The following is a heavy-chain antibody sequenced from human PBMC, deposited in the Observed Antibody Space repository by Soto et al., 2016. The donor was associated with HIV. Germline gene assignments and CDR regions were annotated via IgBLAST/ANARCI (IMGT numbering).Heavy chain of an antibody. Sequence: VQSGGGLVRPEDSLRLSCVASGFTVNNNYLTWVRQAPGKGLECISIIYSGGTTFYTDSVKGRFIVSRDNSRNTLFLQMNNLKDEDTAVYYCARGDYDILTHSYIKDYYYYGLDVWGQGTTVTVSS. CDR2: IYSGGTT. CDR3: ARGDYDILTHSYIKDYYYYGLDV. D-gene: IGHD3-9*01. CDR1: GFTVNNNY. J-gene: IGHJ6*02. V-gene: IGHV3-66*01.